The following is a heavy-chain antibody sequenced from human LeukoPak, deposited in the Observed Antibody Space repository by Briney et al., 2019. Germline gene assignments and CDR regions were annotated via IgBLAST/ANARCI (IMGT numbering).Heavy chain of an antibody. Sequence: ASVKVSCKASGYSFTSYGLSWVRQAPGQGLEWMGWISAYNGNNKYAQRLQGRVTLTTDTSTSTVYMELRSLRSDDTAVYYCARDVTVADTWGQGTLVTVSS. V-gene: IGHV1-18*01. D-gene: IGHD6-19*01. CDR3: ARDVTVADT. CDR2: ISAYNGNN. J-gene: IGHJ4*02. CDR1: GYSFTSYG.